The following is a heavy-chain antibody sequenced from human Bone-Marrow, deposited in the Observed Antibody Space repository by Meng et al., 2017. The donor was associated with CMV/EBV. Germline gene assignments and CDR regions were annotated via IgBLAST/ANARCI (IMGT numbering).Heavy chain of an antibody. CDR3: ARDLSTQGGFDY. Sequence: SETLSLTCDVSIHSIRSSNWWGWIRQPPGKGLEWIGYIYYSGGIYYNPSLKSRVTMSVDTSKNQFSLKLSSVTAADTAVYYCARDLSTQGGFDYWGQGTLVTVSS. CDR2: IYYSGGI. CDR1: IHSIRSSNW. J-gene: IGHJ4*02. D-gene: IGHD3-16*01. V-gene: IGHV4-28*03.